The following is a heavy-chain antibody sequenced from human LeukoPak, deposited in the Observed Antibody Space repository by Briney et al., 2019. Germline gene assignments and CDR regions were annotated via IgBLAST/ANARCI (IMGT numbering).Heavy chain of an antibody. CDR2: IYYSGST. CDR1: GGSISSYY. Sequence: SETLSLTCTVSGGSISSYYWSWIRQPPGKGLEWIGYIYYSGSTTYNPSLQSRVTISVDTSKNQFSLKLSPVTAADTAVYYCARATRGYSYGPFDYWGQGTLVTVSS. D-gene: IGHD5-18*01. J-gene: IGHJ4*02. V-gene: IGHV4-59*01. CDR3: ARATRGYSYGPFDY.